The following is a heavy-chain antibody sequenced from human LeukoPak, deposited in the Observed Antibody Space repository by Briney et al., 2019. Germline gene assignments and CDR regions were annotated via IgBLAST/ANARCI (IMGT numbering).Heavy chain of an antibody. CDR1: GYTFTSYG. Sequence: ASVKVSCKASGYTFTSYGISWVRQAPGQGLEWMGWISAYNGNTNYAQKLQGRVTMTTDTSTSTAYMELRSLRSDDTAVYFCARDRRGYSYGTRVTIDYWGQGTLVTVSS. J-gene: IGHJ4*02. D-gene: IGHD5-18*01. V-gene: IGHV1-18*01. CDR3: ARDRRGYSYGTRVTIDY. CDR2: ISAYNGNT.